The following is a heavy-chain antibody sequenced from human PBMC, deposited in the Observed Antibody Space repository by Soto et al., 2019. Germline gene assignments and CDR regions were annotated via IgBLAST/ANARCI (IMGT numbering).Heavy chain of an antibody. D-gene: IGHD5-12*01. CDR2: IIPIFGTA. Sequence: ASVKVSCKASGGTFSSYAISWVRQAPGQGLEWMGGIIPIFGTANYAQKFQGRVTITADESTSTAYMELSSLRSEDTAVYYCARPLGLVGYDYAYWGQGTLVTVSS. J-gene: IGHJ4*02. CDR3: ARPLGLVGYDYAY. V-gene: IGHV1-69*13. CDR1: GGTFSSYA.